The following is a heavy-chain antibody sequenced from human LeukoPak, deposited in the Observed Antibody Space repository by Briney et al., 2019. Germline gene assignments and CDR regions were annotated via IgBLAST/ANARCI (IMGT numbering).Heavy chain of an antibody. CDR3: ARARLAFDI. CDR1: GGTFSSYA. J-gene: IGHJ3*02. D-gene: IGHD2-21*01. CDR2: ISAYNGNT. Sequence: GASVKVSCKASGGTFSSYAISWERQAPGQGLEWMGWISAYNGNTNYAQKLQGRVTMTTDTSTSTAYMELRSLRSDGTAVYSCARARLAFDIWGQGTMVTVSS. V-gene: IGHV1-18*01.